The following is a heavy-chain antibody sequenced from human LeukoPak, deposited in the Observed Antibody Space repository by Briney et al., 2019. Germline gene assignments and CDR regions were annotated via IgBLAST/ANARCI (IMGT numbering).Heavy chain of an antibody. J-gene: IGHJ4*02. CDR1: GFTFSSNW. CDR3: ARGRTMVRGDLGY. D-gene: IGHD3-10*01. V-gene: IGHV3-23*01. Sequence: PGGSLRLSCAASGFTFSSNWMHWVRQAPGKGLEWVSAISGSGGSTYYADSVKGRFTISRDNSKNTLYLQMNSLRAEDTAVYYCARGRTMVRGDLGYWGQGTLVTVSS. CDR2: ISGSGGST.